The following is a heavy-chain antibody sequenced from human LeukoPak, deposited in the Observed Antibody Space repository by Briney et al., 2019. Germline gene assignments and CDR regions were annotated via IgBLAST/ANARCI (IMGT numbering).Heavy chain of an antibody. Sequence: GGSLRLSCAASGFTFSSYAMHWVRQAPGKGLEWVAVISYDGSNKYYADSVKGRFTISRDNSKNTLYLQMNSLRAEDTAVYYCARDASNGPYDTWDYFDYWGQGTLVTVSS. D-gene: IGHD3-22*01. CDR1: GFTFSSYA. CDR2: ISYDGSNK. CDR3: ARDASNGPYDTWDYFDY. J-gene: IGHJ4*02. V-gene: IGHV3-30-3*01.